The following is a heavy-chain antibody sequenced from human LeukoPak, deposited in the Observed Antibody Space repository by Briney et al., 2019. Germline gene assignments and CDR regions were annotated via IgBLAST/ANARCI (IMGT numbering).Heavy chain of an antibody. J-gene: IGHJ5*02. CDR2: IYYSGST. Sequence: RASETLSLTCTVSGGSISRYYWSWIRQPPGKGLEWIGYIYYSGSTNYNPSLKSRVALSVDTSKNQFSLKLSSVTAADTAVYYCARQIPTVVSAGWFDPWGQGTLVTVSS. V-gene: IGHV4-59*08. D-gene: IGHD4-23*01. CDR1: GGSISRYY. CDR3: ARQIPTVVSAGWFDP.